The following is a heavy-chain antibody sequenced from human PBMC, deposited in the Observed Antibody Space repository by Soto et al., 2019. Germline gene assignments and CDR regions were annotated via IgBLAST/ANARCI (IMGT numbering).Heavy chain of an antibody. CDR1: GFTFKTYN. CDR2: IGTSGTPV. D-gene: IGHD6-19*01. J-gene: IGHJ4*02. CDR3: ARDPSPDSSGWYYFDY. Sequence: EVQLEESGGALVQPGGSLRLSCAASGFTFKTYNMNWVRQAPGKGLEWVSYIGTSGTPVYYADSVKGRFTISRDNAKKSRFLQMHSLRDEDTALYFCARDPSPDSSGWYYFDYWGQGTLVTVSS. V-gene: IGHV3-48*02.